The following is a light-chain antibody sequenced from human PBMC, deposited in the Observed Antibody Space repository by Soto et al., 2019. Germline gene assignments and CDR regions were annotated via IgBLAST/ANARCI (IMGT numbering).Light chain of an antibody. CDR3: QQFNTYPIT. Sequence: AIQLTQSPCSLSASVGDGVTITCRASQDIRGALAWYQQKPGKAPKLLIFDVSTLQSGVPSRFSGSGSGTDFTLTISSLQPEDFGTYYCQQFNTYPITFGQGTRLEIK. J-gene: IGKJ5*01. CDR2: DVS. V-gene: IGKV1-13*02. CDR1: QDIRGA.